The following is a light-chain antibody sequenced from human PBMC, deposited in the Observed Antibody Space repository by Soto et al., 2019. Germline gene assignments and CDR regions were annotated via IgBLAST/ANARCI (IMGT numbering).Light chain of an antibody. V-gene: IGLV2-14*01. CDR1: SIDVGGYNY. CDR3: SSYTSSSSYV. Sequence: QSALTQPASVSGSPGQSITISCTGTSIDVGGYNYVSWYQQHPGKAPKLMIYDVSNRPSGVSNRFSGPKSGNTASLTISGLQAEDEADYYCSSYTSSSSYVFGTGTKVTVL. J-gene: IGLJ1*01. CDR2: DVS.